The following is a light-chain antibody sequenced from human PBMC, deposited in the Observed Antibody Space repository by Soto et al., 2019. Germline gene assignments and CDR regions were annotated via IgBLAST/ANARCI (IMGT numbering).Light chain of an antibody. CDR3: QSYDSTLSGVV. CDR1: SSNIGAGSE. Sequence: QSVRTQPPSVSGAPGQRVTISCTGSSSNIGAGSEVHWYQQLPGTSPRLLIYGNIYRPSGVPDRFSGSKSGTSVSLAITGLQAEDEADYHCQSYDSTLSGVVFGGGNKLTVL. CDR2: GNI. V-gene: IGLV1-40*01. J-gene: IGLJ3*02.